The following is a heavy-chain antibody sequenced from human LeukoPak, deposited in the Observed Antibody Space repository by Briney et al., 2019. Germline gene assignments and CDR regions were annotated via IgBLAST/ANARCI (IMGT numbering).Heavy chain of an antibody. CDR1: GFTLSSYA. V-gene: IGHV3-23*01. CDR2: ISVSGNT. CDR3: AKAPVTTCSGAYCYPFDY. J-gene: IGHJ4*02. Sequence: PGGSLRLSCAGSGFTLSSYAMSWVHQAPGKGLEWVSAISVSGNTYHADSVKGRFTISRDSSKNTLYLQMNRLRAEDAAVYYCAKAPVTTCSGAYCYPFDYWGQGTLVTVSS. D-gene: IGHD2-21*01.